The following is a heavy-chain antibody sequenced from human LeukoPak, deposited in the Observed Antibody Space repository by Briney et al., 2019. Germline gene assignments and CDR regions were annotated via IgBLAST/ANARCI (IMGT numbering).Heavy chain of an antibody. CDR1: GGSISSSSYY. Sequence: KSSETLSLTCTVSGGSISSSSYYWGGIRQPPGKGLEWIGNIYYSGSTYYNPSLKSRVTISVDTSKNQFSPKLSSVTAADTAVYYCARHDPRLFDYWGQGTLVTVSS. CDR3: ARHDPRLFDY. J-gene: IGHJ4*02. V-gene: IGHV4-39*01. CDR2: IYYSGST.